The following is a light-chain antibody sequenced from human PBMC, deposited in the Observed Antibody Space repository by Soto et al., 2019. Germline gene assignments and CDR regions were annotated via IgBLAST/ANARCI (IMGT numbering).Light chain of an antibody. Sequence: QSALTQPPSASGSPGQSVTISCTGTSSDVGGYNYFSWYQQHPGKAPKLMIYEVSKRPSGVPDRFSGSKSGNTASLTVSGLQAEDEADYYCSSYAGSNNLVVFGGGTKVTVL. CDR3: SSYAGSNNLVV. V-gene: IGLV2-8*01. CDR2: EVS. CDR1: SSDVGGYNY. J-gene: IGLJ2*01.